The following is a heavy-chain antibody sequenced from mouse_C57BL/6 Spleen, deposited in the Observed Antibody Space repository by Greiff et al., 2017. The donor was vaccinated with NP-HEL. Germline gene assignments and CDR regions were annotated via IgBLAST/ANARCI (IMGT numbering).Heavy chain of an antibody. Sequence: VQLQQPGAELVKPGASVKMSCKASGYTFTSYWITWVKQRPGQGLEWIGDIYPGSGSTNYNEKFKSKATLTVDTSSSTAYMQLSSLTSEDSAVYYCAREAYYSNYVVAYWGQGTLVTVSA. V-gene: IGHV1-55*01. CDR3: AREAYYSNYVVAY. CDR1: GYTFTSYW. D-gene: IGHD2-5*01. J-gene: IGHJ3*01. CDR2: IYPGSGST.